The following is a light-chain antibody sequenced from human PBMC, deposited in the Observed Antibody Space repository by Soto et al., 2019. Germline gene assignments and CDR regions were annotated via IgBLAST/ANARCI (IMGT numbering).Light chain of an antibody. CDR1: QDINNY. CDR2: DAS. J-gene: IGKJ2*02. V-gene: IGKV1-33*01. CDR3: QQFDSVPCT. Sequence: DIQMTQSPSSLSASVGDRVTITCQASQDINNYLIWYQHKPGKAPKLLIYDASTLGTGVSSRFSAGGSGTHFTFTISSLQPEDIATYYCQQFDSVPCTFGQGTKLELK.